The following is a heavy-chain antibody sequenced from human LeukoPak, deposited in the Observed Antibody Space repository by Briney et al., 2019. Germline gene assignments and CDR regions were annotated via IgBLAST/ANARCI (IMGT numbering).Heavy chain of an antibody. Sequence: GGSLRLSCAASGFTFNRYAIHWVRQAPGKGLEWVAFISYDGSNKYFADSVKGRFTISRGNSKNTVYLQMDSLRAEDTAVYYCARDRNLDSWGQGTLVTVSS. V-gene: IGHV3-30-3*01. CDR3: ARDRNLDS. CDR2: ISYDGSNK. CDR1: GFTFNRYA. J-gene: IGHJ4*02.